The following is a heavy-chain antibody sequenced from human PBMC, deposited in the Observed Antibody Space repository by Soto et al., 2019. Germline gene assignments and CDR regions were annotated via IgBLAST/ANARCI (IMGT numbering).Heavy chain of an antibody. CDR1: GYTFTSYG. J-gene: IGHJ4*02. V-gene: IGHV1-18*01. CDR2: ISAYNGNT. Sequence: SCKASGYTFTSYGIHWVRHAPGHGLEWMGWISAYNGNTNYAQKLQGRVTMTTDTSTSTAYMELRSLRSDDTAVYFCARVPIVVRPVHYYFDYWGQGTLVTVSS. D-gene: IGHD2-2*01. CDR3: ARVPIVVRPVHYYFDY.